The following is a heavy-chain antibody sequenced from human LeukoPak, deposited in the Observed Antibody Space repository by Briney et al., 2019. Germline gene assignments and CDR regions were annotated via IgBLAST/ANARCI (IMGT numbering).Heavy chain of an antibody. CDR1: GFSVSNYY. CDR2: ISSDGATT. V-gene: IGHV3-74*01. CDR3: ARDDSNGIDY. Sequence: GGSLRLSCAASGFSVSNYYMLWVRQAPGVGLVSVSRISSDGATTIYADSVKGRFTTSRDNAKNTLYLQMNSLRAEGTAVYYCARDDSNGIDYWGQGTLVTVSS. J-gene: IGHJ4*02. D-gene: IGHD3-22*01.